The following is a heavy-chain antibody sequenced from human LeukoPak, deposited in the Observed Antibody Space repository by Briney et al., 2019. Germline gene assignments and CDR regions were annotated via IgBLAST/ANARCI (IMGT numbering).Heavy chain of an antibody. J-gene: IGHJ4*02. V-gene: IGHV1-8*01. Sequence: GASVKVSCKASGYTFTSYDINWVRQASGQGLEWMGWMSPGSGNTDYAQKFQGRVTMTRSTSTSTAYMELSSLTSEDTAVYYCARGVDAGVDYWGQGTLVTASS. D-gene: IGHD7-27*01. CDR3: ARGVDAGVDY. CDR1: GYTFTSYD. CDR2: MSPGSGNT.